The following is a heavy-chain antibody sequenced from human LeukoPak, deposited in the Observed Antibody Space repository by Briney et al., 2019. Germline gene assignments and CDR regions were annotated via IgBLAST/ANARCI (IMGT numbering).Heavy chain of an antibody. D-gene: IGHD3-3*01. V-gene: IGHV3-23*01. CDR1: GFTFSSYA. CDR3: AKGTYCDFWSVYNSGGGLYYFDY. CDR2: ISGSGAGT. J-gene: IGHJ4*02. Sequence: GGSLRLSCAASGFTFSSYAMSWVRQAPGKGLEWVSAISGSGAGTYYADSVKGRFTISRDNSKNTLYLQMNSLSVEDTAVYYCAKGTYCDFWSVYNSGGGLYYFDYWGQGTLVTVSS.